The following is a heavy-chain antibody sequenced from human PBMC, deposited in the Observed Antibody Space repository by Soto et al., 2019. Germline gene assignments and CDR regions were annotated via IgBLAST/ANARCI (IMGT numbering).Heavy chain of an antibody. J-gene: IGHJ4*02. Sequence: GGSLRLSCAASGFTFSSYAMHWVRQAPGKGLEWVAVISYDGSNKYYADSVKGRFTISRDNSKNTLYLQMNSLRAEDTAVYYCTRDPEALDYWGQGTLVTVSS. V-gene: IGHV3-30-3*01. CDR2: ISYDGSNK. CDR3: TRDPEALDY. CDR1: GFTFSSYA.